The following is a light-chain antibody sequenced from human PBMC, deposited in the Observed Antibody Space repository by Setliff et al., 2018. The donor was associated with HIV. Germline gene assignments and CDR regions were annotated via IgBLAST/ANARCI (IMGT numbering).Light chain of an antibody. CDR3: ASWDDSLSGRV. Sequence: QSALTQPPSTSGTPGQRVTISCSGSSSNIGTRDVYWYQQLPGTAPKLLINKNNQRPSGVPDRFSASKSGTSASLAISGLRSEDEADYYCASWDDSLSGRVFGTGTKVTV. CDR2: KNN. CDR1: SSNIGTRD. V-gene: IGLV1-47*01. J-gene: IGLJ1*01.